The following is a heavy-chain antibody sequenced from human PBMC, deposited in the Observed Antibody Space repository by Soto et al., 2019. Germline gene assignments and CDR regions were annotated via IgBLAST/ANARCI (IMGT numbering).Heavy chain of an antibody. V-gene: IGHV3-23*01. CDR1: GFTFAASP. Sequence: GGSLRLSFAASGFTFAASPMNWVRQSPAKGLEWVADISARGGTTNYADSGKGRFTISRDDSKNTLYLEMSNLSAEDTAVYYCAKVSFNIAGRPSPIDYWGQGIL. CDR3: AKVSFNIAGRPSPIDY. D-gene: IGHD2-15*01. J-gene: IGHJ4*03. CDR2: ISARGGTT.